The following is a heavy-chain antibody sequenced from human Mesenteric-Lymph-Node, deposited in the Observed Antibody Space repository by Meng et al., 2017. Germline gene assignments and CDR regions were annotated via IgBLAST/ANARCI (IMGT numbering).Heavy chain of an antibody. CDR2: INAYNGDT. V-gene: IGHV1-18*01. J-gene: IGHJ4*02. CDR3: ARVEVGITSGDY. D-gene: IGHD1-26*01. Sequence: QAPLVQSGGEVKKPGASVTVSCKASGHTFTNYGITWVRQAPGQGLEWMGWINAYNGDTNYAQTLQGRVTMTTDTSTSTAYMELRSLRSDDTAVYYCARVEVGITSGDYWGQGTLVTVSS. CDR1: GHTFTNYG.